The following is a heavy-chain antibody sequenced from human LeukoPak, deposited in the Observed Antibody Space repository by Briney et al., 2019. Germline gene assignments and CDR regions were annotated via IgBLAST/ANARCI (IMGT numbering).Heavy chain of an antibody. V-gene: IGHV3-15*01. CDR2: IKSKTDGGTT. D-gene: IGHD6-19*01. J-gene: IGHJ4*02. CDR3: TTDILADSSGWYANDY. Sequence: GGSLRLSCAASGFTFSRNSMSWVRQAPGKGLEWVGRIKSKTDGGTTDYAAPVKGRFTISRDDSKNTLYLQMNSLKAEDTAVYYCTTDILADSSGWYANDYWGQGTLVTVSS. CDR1: GFTFSRNS.